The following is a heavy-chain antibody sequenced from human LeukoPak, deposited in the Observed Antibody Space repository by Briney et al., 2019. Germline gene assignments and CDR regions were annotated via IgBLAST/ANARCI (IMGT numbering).Heavy chain of an antibody. V-gene: IGHV4-59*01. CDR3: ARVYSRHFDY. D-gene: IGHD1-14*01. CDR2: IYYSGST. J-gene: IGHJ4*02. CDR1: GGSISSYY. Sequence: SETLSLACTVSGGSISSYYWSWLRQPPGKGLEWIGYIYYSGSTNYNPSLKSRVTISVDTSKNQFSLKLTSVTAADTAVYYCARVYSRHFDYWGQGTLVTVSS.